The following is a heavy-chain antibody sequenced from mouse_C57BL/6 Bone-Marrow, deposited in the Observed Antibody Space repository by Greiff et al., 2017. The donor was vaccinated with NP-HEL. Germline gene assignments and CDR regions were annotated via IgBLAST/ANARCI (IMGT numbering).Heavy chain of an antibody. Sequence: QDGAELVKPGASVKLSCKASGYTFTSYWMHWVKQRPGQGLEWIGMIHPNSGSTNYNEKFKSKATLTVDKSSSTAYMQLSSLTSEDSAVYDCARYGDIRDYWGQGTTLTVSS. CDR1: GYTFTSYW. CDR2: IHPNSGST. J-gene: IGHJ2*01. CDR3: ARYGDIRDY. D-gene: IGHD2-13*01. V-gene: IGHV1-64*01.